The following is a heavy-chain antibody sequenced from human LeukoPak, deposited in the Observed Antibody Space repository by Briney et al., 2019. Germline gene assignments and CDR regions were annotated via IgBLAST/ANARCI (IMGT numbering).Heavy chain of an antibody. CDR3: ARESGSYLWRSWLNP. J-gene: IGHJ5*02. D-gene: IGHD3-16*01. V-gene: IGHV4-4*02. CDR1: GGSISTSYW. CDR2: IYHSGST. Sequence: SETLSLTCGVSGGSISTSYWWSWVRQPPGKGLEWIGEIYHSGSTNYNPSLKSRVTISMDKSKNQFSLKLSSVTAADTAIYYCARESGSYLWRSWLNPWGQGTLVTVSS.